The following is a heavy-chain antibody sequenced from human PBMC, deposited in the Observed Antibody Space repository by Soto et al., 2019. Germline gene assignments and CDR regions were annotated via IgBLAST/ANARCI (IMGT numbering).Heavy chain of an antibody. D-gene: IGHD2-2*01. V-gene: IGHV5-51*01. J-gene: IGHJ3*02. CDR3: ARHKGDGYQPRFDDAFDI. Sequence: EVQLVQSGAEVKKPGESLKISCKGSGYSFTSYWIGWVRQMPGKGLEWMGIIYPGDSDTRYSPSFQGQVTISADKSISTAYLQWSSLKASDTAMYYCARHKGDGYQPRFDDAFDIWGQGTMVTVSS. CDR1: GYSFTSYW. CDR2: IYPGDSDT.